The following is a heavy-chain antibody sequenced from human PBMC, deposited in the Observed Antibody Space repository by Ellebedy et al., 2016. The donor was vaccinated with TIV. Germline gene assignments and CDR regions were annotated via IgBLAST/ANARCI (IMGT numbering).Heavy chain of an antibody. Sequence: PGGPLRLSCTASGFTFTSAWMMNWVRQAPGNGLEWIGLVEADGTTDCAAPLKGRCTISRDDSKNAWYRQMSSLTTDDTAVYYCTTRLTTTNDNWGQGTLVTVSS. J-gene: IGHJ4*02. CDR2: VEADGTT. D-gene: IGHD1-1*01. V-gene: IGHV3-15*04. CDR3: TTRLTTTNDN. CDR1: GFTFTSAW.